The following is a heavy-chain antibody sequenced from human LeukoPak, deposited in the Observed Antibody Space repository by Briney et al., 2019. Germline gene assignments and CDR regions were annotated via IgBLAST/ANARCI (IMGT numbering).Heavy chain of an antibody. Sequence: GASVKVSCKASGYTFTGYYMHWVRQATGQGLEWMGWMNPNSGNTGYAQKFQGRVTMTRNTSISTAYMELSSLRSEDTAVYYCARGYNYYDSSGYLRYRYNWFDPWGQGTLVTVSS. V-gene: IGHV1-8*02. J-gene: IGHJ5*02. CDR3: ARGYNYYDSSGYLRYRYNWFDP. CDR2: MNPNSGNT. CDR1: GYTFTGYY. D-gene: IGHD3-22*01.